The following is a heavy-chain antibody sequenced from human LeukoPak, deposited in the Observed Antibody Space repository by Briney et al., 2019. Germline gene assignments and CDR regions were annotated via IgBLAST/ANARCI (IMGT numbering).Heavy chain of an antibody. CDR2: ISGDGGST. D-gene: IGHD3-22*01. V-gene: IGHV3-43*02. J-gene: IGHJ1*01. CDR1: GFTFDGYA. Sequence: GGSLRLSCAASGFTFDGYAMHWVRQAPGKGLEWVSLISGDGGSTYYADSVKGRFTIPRDNSKNSLYLQMNSLRTEDTALYYCAKDWQYYYDSSGYLQHWGQGTLVTVSS. CDR3: AKDWQYYYDSSGYLQH.